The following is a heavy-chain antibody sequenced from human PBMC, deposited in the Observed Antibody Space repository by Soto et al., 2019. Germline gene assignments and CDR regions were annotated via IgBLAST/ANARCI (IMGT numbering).Heavy chain of an antibody. V-gene: IGHV1-3*01. D-gene: IGHD3-22*01. CDR1: GYTFTSCA. J-gene: IGHJ4*02. CDR3: ARARFHYYDSSGFSDY. Sequence: GASVKVSCKASGYTFTSCAMHWVRQAPGQRLEWMGWINAGNGNTKYSQKFQGRVTITRDTSASTAYMELSSLRSEDTAVYYCARARFHYYDSSGFSDYWGQGTLVTVSS. CDR2: INAGNGNT.